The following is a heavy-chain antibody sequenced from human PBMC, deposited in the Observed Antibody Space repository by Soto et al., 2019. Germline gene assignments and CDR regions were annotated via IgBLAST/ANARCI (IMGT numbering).Heavy chain of an antibody. D-gene: IGHD4-17*01. CDR2: INHSGST. Sequence: SETLSLTCTVSGGSISGYYWSWIRQPPGKGLEWIGEINHSGSTNYNPPLKSRVTISVDTSKNQFSVKLSSVTAADTAVYYCARGTTVTTAGWFDPWGQGTLVTVSS. V-gene: IGHV4-34*01. J-gene: IGHJ5*02. CDR1: GGSISGYY. CDR3: ARGTTVTTAGWFDP.